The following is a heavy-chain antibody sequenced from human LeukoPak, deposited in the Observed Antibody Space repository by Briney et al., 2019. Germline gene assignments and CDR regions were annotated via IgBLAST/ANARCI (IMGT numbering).Heavy chain of an antibody. CDR3: ARDLAFGEMVTNRGAFDI. CDR1: GYTFTGHY. D-gene: IGHD5-24*01. CDR2: INPYSGGT. Sequence: GASVKVSCTASGYTFTGHYIHWVRQAPGQGLEWMGWINPYSGGTNYAQKFQDRVTMTRDTSISTLYMELTRLRSDDTAVYYCARDLAFGEMVTNRGAFDIWGQGTMVTVSS. J-gene: IGHJ3*02. V-gene: IGHV1-2*02.